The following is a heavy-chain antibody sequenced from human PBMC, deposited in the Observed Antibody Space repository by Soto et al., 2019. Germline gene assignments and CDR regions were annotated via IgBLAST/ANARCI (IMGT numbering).Heavy chain of an antibody. CDR2: IIPIFGTA. J-gene: IGHJ6*02. CDR3: ARPPGGCSGRSCPYYSSGMDV. V-gene: IGHV1-69*12. CDR1: GGTFSSYA. Sequence: QVQLVQSGAEVKKPGSSVKVSCKASGGTFSSYAISWVRQAPGQGLEWMGGIIPIFGTANYAQKFQGRVTITADESTSPGHLAVSRLRSEDTAVHYCARPPGGCSGRSCPYYSSGMDVWGPAKRVTVSS. D-gene: IGHD2-15*01.